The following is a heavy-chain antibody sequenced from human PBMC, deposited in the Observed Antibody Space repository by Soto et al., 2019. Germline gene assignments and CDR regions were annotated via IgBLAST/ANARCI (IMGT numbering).Heavy chain of an antibody. CDR1: GFTFTSYG. CDR3: ARDSPSAYVVLVPAGSYGMDV. D-gene: IGHD2-2*01. Sequence: GGSLRLSCAASGFTFTSYGMHWVRQAPGKGLEWVALIWYDGSDKYYTDSVKGRFTISRDNSKNTVYLQMNSLRAEDTAVYYCARDSPSAYVVLVPAGSYGMDVWGQGTTVTVSS. J-gene: IGHJ6*02. V-gene: IGHV3-33*01. CDR2: IWYDGSDK.